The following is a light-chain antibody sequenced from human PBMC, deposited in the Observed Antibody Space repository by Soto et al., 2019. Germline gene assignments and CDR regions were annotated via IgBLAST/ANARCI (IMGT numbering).Light chain of an antibody. J-gene: IGLJ2*01. V-gene: IGLV2-18*02. CDR1: SSDVGSYNR. CDR3: SSYTSSSTLV. Sequence: QSALTQPPSVSGSPGQSVTISCTGSSSDVGSYNRVSWYQQPPGTAPRVMIYKVSNRPLGVPDRFSGSKSGNTASLTISGLQAEDEADYYCSSYTSSSTLVFGGGTKLTVL. CDR2: KVS.